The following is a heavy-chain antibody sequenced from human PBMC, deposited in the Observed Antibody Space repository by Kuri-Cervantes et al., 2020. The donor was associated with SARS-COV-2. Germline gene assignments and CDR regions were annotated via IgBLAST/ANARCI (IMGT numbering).Heavy chain of an antibody. D-gene: IGHD3-10*01. V-gene: IGHV4-61*01. CDR2: IYYSGST. J-gene: IGHJ6*02. CDR3: ARDGSGSYFITHYYGVDV. Sequence: SETLSLTCTVSGGSVSSGSYYWSWIRQPPGKGLEWIGYIYYSGSTNYNPSLKSRVTISVDTSKNQFSLKLSSVTAADTAVYYCARDGSGSYFITHYYGVDVWGQGTTVTVSS. CDR1: GGSVSSGSYY.